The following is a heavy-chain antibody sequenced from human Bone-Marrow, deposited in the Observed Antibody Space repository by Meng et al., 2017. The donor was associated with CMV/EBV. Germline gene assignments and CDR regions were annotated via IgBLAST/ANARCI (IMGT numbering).Heavy chain of an antibody. J-gene: IGHJ4*02. CDR3: AHRQMRYYDFWSGYYDY. CDR1: GFSLSTSGVG. Sequence: SGPTLVKPTQTLTLTCTFSGFSLSTSGVGVGWIRQPPGKALEWLALIYWNDDKRYSPSLKSRLTITKDTSKNQVVLTMTNMDPVDTATYYCAHRQMRYYDFWSGYYDYWGQGTLVTVSS. V-gene: IGHV2-5*01. D-gene: IGHD3-3*01. CDR2: IYWNDDK.